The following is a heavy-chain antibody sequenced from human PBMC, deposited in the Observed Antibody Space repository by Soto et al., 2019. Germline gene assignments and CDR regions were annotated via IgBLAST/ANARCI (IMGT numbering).Heavy chain of an antibody. CDR3: ARDRLRNGYLSWNFDL. D-gene: IGHD5-18*01. CDR1: GYSFTSYW. Sequence: PGESLKISCKGSGYSFTSYWISWVRQMPGKGLEWMGRIDPSDSYTNYSPSFQGHVTISADKSISTAYLQWSSLRAEDTAVYYCARDRLRNGYLSWNFDLWGRGTLVTVSS. CDR2: IDPSDSYT. J-gene: IGHJ2*01. V-gene: IGHV5-10-1*01.